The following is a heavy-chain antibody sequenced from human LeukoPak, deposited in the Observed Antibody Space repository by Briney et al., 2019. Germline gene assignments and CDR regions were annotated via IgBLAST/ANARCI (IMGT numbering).Heavy chain of an antibody. CDR2: INSVGSST. CDR3: ARVVNDYYGSGAYYYMDV. Sequence: GGSLRLSCAASGFTFSSYWMHWVRQAPGKGLVWVSRINSVGSSTSYADSVKGRFTISRDNAKSTLYLQMNSLRAEDTAVYYCARVVNDYYGSGAYYYMDVWGKGTTVTVSS. J-gene: IGHJ6*03. D-gene: IGHD3-10*01. V-gene: IGHV3-74*01. CDR1: GFTFSSYW.